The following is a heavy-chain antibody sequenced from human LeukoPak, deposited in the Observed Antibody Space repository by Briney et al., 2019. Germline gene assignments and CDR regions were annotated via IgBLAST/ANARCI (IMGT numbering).Heavy chain of an antibody. Sequence: ASVKVSCKASGGTFSSYAISWVRQAPGQGLEWVGGIIPIFGTANYAQKFQGRVTITRDTSASTAYMELSSLRSEDTAVYYCARAGPTNSFDYWGQGTLVTVSS. CDR1: GGTFSSYA. CDR2: IIPIFGTA. V-gene: IGHV1-69*05. J-gene: IGHJ4*02. CDR3: ARAGPTNSFDY. D-gene: IGHD4-23*01.